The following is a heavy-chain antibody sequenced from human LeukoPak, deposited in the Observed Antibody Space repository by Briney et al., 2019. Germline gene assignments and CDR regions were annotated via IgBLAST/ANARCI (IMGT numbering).Heavy chain of an antibody. J-gene: IGHJ3*02. CDR3: ARGGAVERYCSSTSCYWVDAFDI. V-gene: IGHV5-10-1*01. CDR1: GYSFTSYW. CDR2: IDPSDSHT. Sequence: GESLRISCKGSGYSFTSYWISWVRQMPGKGLEWMGRIDPSDSHTNYSPSFQGHVTISADKSISTAYLQWSSLKASDTAMYYCARGGAVERYCSSTSCYWVDAFDIWGQGTMVTVSS. D-gene: IGHD2-2*01.